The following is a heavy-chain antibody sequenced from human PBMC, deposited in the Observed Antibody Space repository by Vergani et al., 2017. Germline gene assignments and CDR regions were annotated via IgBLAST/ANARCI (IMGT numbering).Heavy chain of an antibody. V-gene: IGHV4-59*01. J-gene: IGHJ4*02. Sequence: QVQLQESGPGLVKPSETLSLTCTVSGGSISSYYWSWIRHPPGKGLEWIGYIYYSGSTNYNPSLKSRVTISVDTSKNQFSLKLSSVTAADTAVYYCARGVGYCSSTSCYTLDYWGQGTLVTVSS. CDR2: IYYSGST. CDR3: ARGVGYCSSTSCYTLDY. D-gene: IGHD2-2*02. CDR1: GGSISSYY.